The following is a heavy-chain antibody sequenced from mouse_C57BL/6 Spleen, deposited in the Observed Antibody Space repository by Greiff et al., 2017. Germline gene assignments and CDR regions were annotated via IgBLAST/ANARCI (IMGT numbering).Heavy chain of an antibody. D-gene: IGHD1-1*01. J-gene: IGHJ1*03. Sequence: QVQLQQPGAELVKPGASVKLSCKASGYTFTSYWMQWVKQRPGQGLEWIGEIDPSDSYTNYNQKFKGKATLTVDTSSSTAYMQLSSLTSEDSAVYYCARERVYYYGSRTWYFDVWGTGTTVTVSS. CDR2: IDPSDSYT. V-gene: IGHV1-50*01. CDR3: ARERVYYYGSRTWYFDV. CDR1: GYTFTSYW.